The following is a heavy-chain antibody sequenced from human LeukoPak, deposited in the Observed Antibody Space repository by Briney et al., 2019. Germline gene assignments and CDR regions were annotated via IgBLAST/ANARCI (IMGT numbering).Heavy chain of an antibody. CDR2: IYYSGTT. D-gene: IGHD3-22*01. CDR3: AREDYYDSSGYLDY. CDR1: GGSISSSGYY. J-gene: IGHJ4*02. V-gene: IGHV4-31*03. Sequence: SQTLSLTCTVSGGSISSSGYYWSWLRQHPGKGLEWIGYIYYSGTTYYNPSLKSRVTISVDTSKNQFSLKLLSVTAADTAVYYCAREDYYDSSGYLDYWGQGTLVTVSS.